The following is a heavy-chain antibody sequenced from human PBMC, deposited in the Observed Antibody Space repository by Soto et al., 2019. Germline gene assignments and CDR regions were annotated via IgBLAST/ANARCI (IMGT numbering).Heavy chain of an antibody. CDR3: ASPQTKVPGDY. V-gene: IGHV3-48*03. D-gene: IGHD2-2*01. CDR2: IGTSGTNV. J-gene: IGHJ4*02. Sequence: EVQLVESGGGLVQPGGSLRLSCAASGFPFGSYEMHWVRQAPGKGLEWISYIGTSGTNVLYADSVKGRFSISRDDAKNSLYLQMNSLRAEDTGVYYCASPQTKVPGDYWGQGTLVTVS. CDR1: GFPFGSYE.